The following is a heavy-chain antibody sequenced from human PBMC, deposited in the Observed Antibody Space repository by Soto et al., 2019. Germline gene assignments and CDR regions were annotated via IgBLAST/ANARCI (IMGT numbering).Heavy chain of an antibody. CDR3: ASNIWTDDADRDGTLNI. J-gene: IGHJ3*02. D-gene: IGHD1-1*01. CDR1: GDSVSDYD. V-gene: IGHV4-4*09. Sequence: QMQLEESGPGLVKPSETLSLICSVSGDSVSDYDWHWIRQSPVKGLEWIGKLSSSGATSYRPPLKSRVPISLASSKKQPALKMTSVTAADAALYYCASNIWTDDADRDGTLNIWGQGTQVTVSS. CDR2: LSSSGAT.